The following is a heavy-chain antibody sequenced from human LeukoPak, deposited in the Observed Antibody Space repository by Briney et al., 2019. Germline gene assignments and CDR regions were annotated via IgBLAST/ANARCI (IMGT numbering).Heavy chain of an antibody. CDR1: GFTFSSYD. D-gene: IGHD5-18*01. J-gene: IGHJ4*02. Sequence: GGSLRLSCAASGFTFSSYDMHWVRHPTGKGLEWVSAIGVAANTFYSGSVKGRFTISRENAKNSLFLLMTSLRADDTAVYYCARQNTPRLNFDYWAQGILVTVSS. CDR3: ARQNTPRLNFDY. CDR2: IGVAANT. V-gene: IGHV3-13*01.